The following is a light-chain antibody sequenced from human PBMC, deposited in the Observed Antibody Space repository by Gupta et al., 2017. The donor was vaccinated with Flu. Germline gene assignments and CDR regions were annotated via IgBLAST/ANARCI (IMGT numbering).Light chain of an antibody. Sequence: RVTFSCSGGKSNIGINYVYWYQQLPGAAPKLIIYKSNQRPSGVPDRFSGSKSGTSASLAISGLRSEDEAEYYCATWDDSLSAVVFGGGTKLTVL. CDR2: KSN. V-gene: IGLV1-47*01. CDR3: ATWDDSLSAVV. CDR1: KSNIGINY. J-gene: IGLJ2*01.